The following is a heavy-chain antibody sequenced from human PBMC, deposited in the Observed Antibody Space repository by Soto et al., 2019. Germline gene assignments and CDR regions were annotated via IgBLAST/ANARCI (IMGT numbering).Heavy chain of an antibody. V-gene: IGHV4-30-2*01. CDR1: GASITFGGYS. CDR2: INHLETT. CDR3: ARGGGSDSFDY. Sequence: SETLSLTCTVSGASITFGGYSWSWIRQTPGKGLEWIGYINHLETTFYNPSFESRLTLSIDRAKNQFSLKLHSMSTADRAVYFCARGGGSDSFDYWGQGILVTVSS. J-gene: IGHJ4*02. D-gene: IGHD1-26*01.